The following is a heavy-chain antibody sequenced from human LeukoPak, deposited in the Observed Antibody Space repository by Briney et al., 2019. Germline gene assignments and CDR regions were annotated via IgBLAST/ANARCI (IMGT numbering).Heavy chain of an antibody. V-gene: IGHV1-18*01. CDR3: AGDPSSAAYDSSGYYSTYYMDV. D-gene: IGHD3-22*01. Sequence: ASVKVSCKASGYTFTSYGISWVRQAPGQGLEWMGWISAYNGNTNYAQKLQGRVTMTTDTSTSTAYMELRSLRSDDTAVYYCAGDPSSAAYDSSGYYSTYYMDVWGKGTTVTVSS. J-gene: IGHJ6*03. CDR1: GYTFTSYG. CDR2: ISAYNGNT.